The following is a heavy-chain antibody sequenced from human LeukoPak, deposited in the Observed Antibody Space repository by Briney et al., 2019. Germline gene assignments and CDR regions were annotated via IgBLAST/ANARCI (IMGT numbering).Heavy chain of an antibody. V-gene: IGHV4-61*02. CDR2: IYTTGST. Sequence: PSQTLSLTCTVSGVSIANTFYYWHWLRQPPGKGLEWIGRIYTTGSTDYNPSLKSRVTISLDTARNQFSLKLSSVTAADTAVYYCARRQDGHDYWGQGTLVTVSS. CDR1: GVSIANTFYY. J-gene: IGHJ4*02. CDR3: ARRQDGHDY.